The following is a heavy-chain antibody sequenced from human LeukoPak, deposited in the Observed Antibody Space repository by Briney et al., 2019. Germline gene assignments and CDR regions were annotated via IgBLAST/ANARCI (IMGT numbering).Heavy chain of an antibody. CDR2: IKSYPDGGTT. J-gene: IGHJ5*02. CDR1: GFTFSNAW. CDR3: STEGLAYCDGDCYS. V-gene: IGHV3-15*01. D-gene: IGHD2-21*02. Sequence: PGGSLRLSCAASGFTFSNAWMTWVRQAPGKGLEWVGHIKSYPDGGTTDYAAPVKGRFTISRDDSKNTLYLQMNALRTEDTAVYYCSTEGLAYCDGDCYSWGQGTLVTVSS.